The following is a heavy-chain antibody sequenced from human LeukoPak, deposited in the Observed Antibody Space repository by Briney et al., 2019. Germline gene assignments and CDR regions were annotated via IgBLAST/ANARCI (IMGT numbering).Heavy chain of an antibody. CDR2: SSTSGSTI. Sequence: GGSLRLSCAASGFTFSDFHMCWIRQAPGKGLEWVSFSSTSGSTIFYADSVKGRFTISRDNAKNSLYLQMNSLRAEDTAVYYCARERADALDIWSPGTMVTVSS. J-gene: IGHJ3*02. CDR3: ARERADALDI. V-gene: IGHV3-11*01. CDR1: GFTFSDFH.